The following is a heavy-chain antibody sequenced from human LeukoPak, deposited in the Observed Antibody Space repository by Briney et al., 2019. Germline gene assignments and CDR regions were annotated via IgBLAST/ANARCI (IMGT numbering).Heavy chain of an antibody. CDR3: ARVVYDSSGYYSYYYYMDV. V-gene: IGHV4-4*07. D-gene: IGHD3-22*01. CDR1: GGSISSYY. J-gene: IGHJ6*03. Sequence: SETLSLTCTVSGGSISSYYWSWIRQPAEKGLEWIGRIYSSGSTNYNPSLKSRVTMSVDTSKNQFSLKLSSVTAADTAVYYCARVVYDSSGYYSYYYYMDVWGKGTTVTVSS. CDR2: IYSSGST.